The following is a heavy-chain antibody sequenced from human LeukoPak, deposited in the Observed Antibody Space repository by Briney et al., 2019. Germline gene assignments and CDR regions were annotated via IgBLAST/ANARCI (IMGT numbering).Heavy chain of an antibody. J-gene: IGHJ6*03. V-gene: IGHV4-61*02. CDR2: IYTSGST. Sequence: KPSETLSLTCTVSGGSISSGSYYWSWLRQPAGKGLEWIGRIYTSGSTNYNPSLKSRVTISVDTSKNQFSLKLSSVTAADTAVYYCARDWEVVARGYYYYYMDVWGKGTTVTISS. CDR1: GGSISSGSYY. D-gene: IGHD2-15*01. CDR3: ARDWEVVARGYYYYYMDV.